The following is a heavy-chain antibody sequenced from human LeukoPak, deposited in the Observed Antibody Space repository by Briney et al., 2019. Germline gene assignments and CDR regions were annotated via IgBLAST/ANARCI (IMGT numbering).Heavy chain of an antibody. D-gene: IGHD6-13*01. V-gene: IGHV4-34*01. Sequence: TSETLSLTCAVYGGSFSGYYWSWIRQPPGKGLEWIGEINHSGSTNYNPSLKSRVTISVDTSKNQFSLKLSSVTAADTAVYYCARGDSSSLSSDPWGQGTLVTVSS. J-gene: IGHJ5*02. CDR1: GGSFSGYY. CDR3: ARGDSSSLSSDP. CDR2: INHSGST.